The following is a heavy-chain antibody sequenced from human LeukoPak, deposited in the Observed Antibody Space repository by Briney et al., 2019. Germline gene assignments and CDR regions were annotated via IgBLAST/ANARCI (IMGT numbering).Heavy chain of an antibody. J-gene: IGHJ5*02. CDR3: AREPGIAAAGPPDVNWFDP. V-gene: IGHV4-39*02. D-gene: IGHD6-13*01. CDR2: FYYSGST. CDR1: GGSISSSSHY. Sequence: KASETLSLTCTVSGGSISSSSHYWGWIRQPPGKGLEWIGAFYYSGSTYYNPSLKSRVTISVDTSKNQFSLKLSSVTAADTAVYYCAREPGIAAAGPPDVNWFDPWGQGTLVTVSS.